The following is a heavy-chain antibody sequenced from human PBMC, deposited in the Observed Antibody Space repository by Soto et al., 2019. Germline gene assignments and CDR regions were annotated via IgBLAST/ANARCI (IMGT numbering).Heavy chain of an antibody. V-gene: IGHV3-23*01. J-gene: IGHJ5*01. Sequence: EVQLLESGGGLVQPGGSLRLSCAASGFTFSSYAMSWVRQTPGKGLEWVSTLSGSGGTTYYADSVKGQFTISRDNSKSTLYLQMNRLRAEDTAVYYCAKYHGTYGPNWIVSWGQGTLVTVSS. CDR1: GFTFSSYA. D-gene: IGHD3-10*01. CDR2: LSGSGGTT. CDR3: AKYHGTYGPNWIVS.